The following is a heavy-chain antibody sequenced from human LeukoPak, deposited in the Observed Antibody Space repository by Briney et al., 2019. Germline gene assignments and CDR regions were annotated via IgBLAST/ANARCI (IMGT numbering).Heavy chain of an antibody. CDR1: GYTFTNYA. CDR3: VRGYIAVAGIFVY. CDR2: INAGNGDT. D-gene: IGHD6-19*01. Sequence: ASVKASCTTSGYTFTNYAIHWVRQPPGQRHEWMGWINAGNGDTKYSQKFQDRVTITRDTSASTAYMELSSLRSEDTAVYYCVRGYIAVAGIFVYWGQGTLVTVSS. J-gene: IGHJ4*02. V-gene: IGHV1-3*01.